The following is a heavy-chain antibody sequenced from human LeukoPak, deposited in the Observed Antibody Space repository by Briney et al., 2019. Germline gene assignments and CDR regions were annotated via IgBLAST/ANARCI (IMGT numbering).Heavy chain of an antibody. J-gene: IGHJ4*02. CDR1: GGSFSGYY. V-gene: IGHV4-34*01. Sequence: PETLPLTCAVYGGSFSGYYWSWIRQPPGKGLEWIGEINHSGRTNYNPSLKSRVTISVDTSNKQFSLKLSCVTAADTAVYYCASEPGIAAAGTFDYWGQGTLVTVSS. CDR2: INHSGRT. CDR3: ASEPGIAAAGTFDY. D-gene: IGHD6-13*01.